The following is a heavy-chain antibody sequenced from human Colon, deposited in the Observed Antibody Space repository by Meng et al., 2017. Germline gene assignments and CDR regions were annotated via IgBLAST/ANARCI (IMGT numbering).Heavy chain of an antibody. J-gene: IGHJ4*02. D-gene: IGHD4-17*01. CDR3: ARGIGDYALFAH. V-gene: IGHV3-7*01. CDR1: GFTFSSYY. CDR2: IAQDGNDR. Sequence: GESLKISCAASGFTFSSYYMSWVRQAAGRGLEWVANIAQDGNDRYYVGSVRDRFTISRDNAKNSLYLQMNSLRAEDTGVYYCARGIGDYALFAHWGQGILVTVSS.